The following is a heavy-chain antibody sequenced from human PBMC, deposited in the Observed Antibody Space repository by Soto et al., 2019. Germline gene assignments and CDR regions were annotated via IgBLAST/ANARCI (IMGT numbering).Heavy chain of an antibody. D-gene: IGHD5-12*01. V-gene: IGHV1-18*01. J-gene: IGHJ3*02. Sequence: ASVKVSCKASGYTFTSYGISWVRQAPGQRLEWMGWISAGNGNTKYAQKFQGRVTITRDTSTSTAYMELSSLRSEDTAVYYCAREGVARWAFDIWGQGTMVTVSS. CDR3: AREGVARWAFDI. CDR2: ISAGNGNT. CDR1: GYTFTSYG.